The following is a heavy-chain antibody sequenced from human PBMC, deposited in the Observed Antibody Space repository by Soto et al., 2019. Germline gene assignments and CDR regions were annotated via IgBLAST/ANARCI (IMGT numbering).Heavy chain of an antibody. J-gene: IGHJ4*02. CDR3: VKSGDNYNALDY. V-gene: IGHV3-11*06. CDR1: GFTISDHD. D-gene: IGHD1-1*01. CDR2: SSNGGSFT. Sequence: GVPQRLSYTASGFTISDHDMSWISQAPRQGLEWIGYSSNGGSFTRYADSVKGRFSISRDNAKNSLYLQINSLRGDDTAIYYCVKSGDNYNALDYWGQGTPVTVSS.